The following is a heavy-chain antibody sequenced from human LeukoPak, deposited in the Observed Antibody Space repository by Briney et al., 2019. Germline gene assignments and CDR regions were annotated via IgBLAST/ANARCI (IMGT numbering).Heavy chain of an antibody. J-gene: IGHJ4*02. V-gene: IGHV3-30*03. Sequence: GRSLRLSCVVSGLSFSMYAMHWVRQAPGKGLEWVAGISFDGNNEKYADSVRGRFTISRDDSKSTLFLEMSSLRPEDTAAYYCVRDLHHSFCGNYLLGVDYWGPGTLVTVSS. D-gene: IGHD3-16*02. CDR2: ISFDGNNE. CDR3: VRDLHHSFCGNYLLGVDY. CDR1: GLSFSMYA.